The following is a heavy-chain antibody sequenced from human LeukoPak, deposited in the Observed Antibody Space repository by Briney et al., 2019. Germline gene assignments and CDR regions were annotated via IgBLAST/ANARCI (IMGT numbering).Heavy chain of an antibody. CDR3: ARGLGSSWSYYYYYGMDV. D-gene: IGHD6-13*01. CDR2: IYYSGST. J-gene: IGHJ6*02. Sequence: SETLSLTCAVSGGSITSSSYYWGWIRQPPGKGLEWIGSIYYSGSTNYNPSLKSRVTISVDTSKDQFSLKLSSVTAADTAVYYCARGLGSSWSYYYYYGMDVWGQGTTVTVSS. V-gene: IGHV4-39*07. CDR1: GGSITSSSYY.